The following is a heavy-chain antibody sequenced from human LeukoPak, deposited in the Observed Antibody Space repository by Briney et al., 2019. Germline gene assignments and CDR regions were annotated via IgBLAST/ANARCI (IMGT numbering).Heavy chain of an antibody. Sequence: SETLSLTCAVYGGSFSGYYWSWIRQPPGEGLEWIGYVYYSGSTNYNPSLKSRVTISVDTSKNQFSLNLSSVTAADTAVYYCAKDSLYYYGRGAFDIWGQGTMVTVSS. CDR1: GGSFSGYY. CDR3: AKDSLYYYGRGAFDI. D-gene: IGHD3-10*02. V-gene: IGHV4-59*01. J-gene: IGHJ3*02. CDR2: VYYSGST.